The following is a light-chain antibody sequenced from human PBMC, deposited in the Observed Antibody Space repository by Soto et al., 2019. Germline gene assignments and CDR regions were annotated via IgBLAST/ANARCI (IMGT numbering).Light chain of an antibody. CDR3: LQKYFSPFT. Sequence: AIQMTQSPSSLSASVGDRVTITCRASQGIRNDLDWFQQKPGKAPKLLIYAASNLLSGVPPRFSGSGSGTDFTFTISSLQPEDFATYYWLQKYFSPFTFGPGTKVDIK. J-gene: IGKJ3*01. CDR1: QGIRND. CDR2: AAS. V-gene: IGKV1-6*01.